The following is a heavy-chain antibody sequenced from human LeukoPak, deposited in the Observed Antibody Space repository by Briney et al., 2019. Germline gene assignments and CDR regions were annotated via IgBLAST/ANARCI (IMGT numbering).Heavy chain of an antibody. CDR2: IWYDGSNK. D-gene: IGHD4-17*01. CDR3: ARVGATVTTNY. CDR1: GFTFSNYA. J-gene: IGHJ4*02. V-gene: IGHV3-33*01. Sequence: GGSLRLSCAASGFTFSNYAMLWVRQAPGKGLEWVAVIWYDGSNKYYADSVKGRFTISRDNSKNTLYLQMNSLRAEDTAVYYCARVGATVTTNYWGQGTLVTVSS.